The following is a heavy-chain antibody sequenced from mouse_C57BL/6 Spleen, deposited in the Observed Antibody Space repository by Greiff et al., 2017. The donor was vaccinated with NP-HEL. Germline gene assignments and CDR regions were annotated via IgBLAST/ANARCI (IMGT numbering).Heavy chain of an antibody. CDR2: IWGGGST. Sequence: VKLEESGPGLVAPSQSLSITCTVSGFSLTSYGVDWVRQPPGKGLEWLGVIWGGGSTNYNSALMSRLSISKDNSKSQVCLKMNSLQTDDTAMYYCATRGELGEGNYYAMDYWGQGTSVTVSS. J-gene: IGHJ4*01. CDR1: GFSLTSYG. D-gene: IGHD3-1*01. CDR3: ATRGELGEGNYYAMDY. V-gene: IGHV2-9*01.